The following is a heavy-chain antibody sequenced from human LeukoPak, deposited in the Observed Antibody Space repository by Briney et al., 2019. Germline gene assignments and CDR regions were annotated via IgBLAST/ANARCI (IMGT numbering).Heavy chain of an antibody. V-gene: IGHV4-4*07. J-gene: IGHJ4*02. D-gene: IGHD2-15*01. CDR1: GASINTHY. Sequence: SETLSLTCTVCGASINTHYWSWIRRPAGKGLEWIGRKYFSGSTDFSPSLMRRVTMSVDTSKNQFSLNLSSVTAADTAVYYCARALNPLPGTYYFDYWGQGTLVTVSS. CDR3: ARALNPLPGTYYFDY. CDR2: KYFSGST.